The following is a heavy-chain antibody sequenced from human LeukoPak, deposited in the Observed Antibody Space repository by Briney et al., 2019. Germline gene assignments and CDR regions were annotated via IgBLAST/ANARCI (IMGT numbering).Heavy chain of an antibody. J-gene: IGHJ4*02. CDR2: IYTSGTT. CDR3: ARQDGYNIDY. CDR1: GGSINSYY. Sequence: PSETLSLTCTVSGGSINSYYWSWIRQPPGQGLEWIGYIYTSGTTNYNHSLKSRVTMSVDTSKNQFSLKLSSVTAADTAVYYCARQDGYNIDYWGQGTLVTVSS. D-gene: IGHD5-24*01. V-gene: IGHV4-4*09.